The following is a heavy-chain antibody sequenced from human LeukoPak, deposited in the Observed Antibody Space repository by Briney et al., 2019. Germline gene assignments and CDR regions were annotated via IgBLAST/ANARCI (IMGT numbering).Heavy chain of an antibody. CDR3: ASDVVVVVAATMGGDSPGY. CDR2: ISSSSSYI. J-gene: IGHJ4*02. CDR1: GFTFSSYS. V-gene: IGHV3-21*01. D-gene: IGHD2-15*01. Sequence: GGSLRLSCAASGFTFSSYSMSWVRQAPGKGLEWVSSISSSSSYIYYADSVKGRFTISRDNAMNSLYLQMNGLRAEDTAVYYCASDVVVVVAATMGGDSPGYWGQGTLVTVSS.